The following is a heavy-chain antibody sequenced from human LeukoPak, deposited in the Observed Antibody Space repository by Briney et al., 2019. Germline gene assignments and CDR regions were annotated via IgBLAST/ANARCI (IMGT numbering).Heavy chain of an antibody. CDR2: ISWNSGSI. Sequence: GRSLRLSCAASGFTFDDYAMHWVRQAPGKGLEWVSGISWNSGSIGYADSVEGRFTISRDNAKNSLYLQMNSLRAEDTALYYCAKDIGSYYGRDAFDIWGQGTMVTVSS. J-gene: IGHJ3*02. V-gene: IGHV3-9*01. D-gene: IGHD1-26*01. CDR1: GFTFDDYA. CDR3: AKDIGSYYGRDAFDI.